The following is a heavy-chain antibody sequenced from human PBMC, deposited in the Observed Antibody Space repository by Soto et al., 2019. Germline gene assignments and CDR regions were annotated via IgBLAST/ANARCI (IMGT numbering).Heavy chain of an antibody. CDR2: IIPIFGTA. Sequence: QVQLVQSGAEVKKPGSSVKVSCKASGGTFSSYAISWVRQAPGQGLEWMGGIIPIFGTANYEQKFQGRVTITAEKSTSTAYTELSSRRSEDTAVYYCARGRYYYDSSGYRRHYNYGMDVWGQGTTVTVSS. CDR3: ARGRYYYDSSGYRRHYNYGMDV. D-gene: IGHD3-22*01. CDR1: GGTFSSYA. J-gene: IGHJ6*02. V-gene: IGHV1-69*06.